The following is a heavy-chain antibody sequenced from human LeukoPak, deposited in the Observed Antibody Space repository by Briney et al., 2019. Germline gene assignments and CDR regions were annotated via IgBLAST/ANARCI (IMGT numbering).Heavy chain of an antibody. J-gene: IGHJ4*02. Sequence: KSSETLSLTCSVSGGSVSSYFWSWIRQPPGKGLEWISYMHYSGTTNYNASLKSRLTMSVDTSKNQFSLKLSSVTAADTAVYYCARDSSIVAGGGYWGQGTLVTASS. CDR2: MHYSGTT. CDR1: GGSVSSYF. V-gene: IGHV4-59*02. D-gene: IGHD3-22*01. CDR3: ARDSSIVAGGGY.